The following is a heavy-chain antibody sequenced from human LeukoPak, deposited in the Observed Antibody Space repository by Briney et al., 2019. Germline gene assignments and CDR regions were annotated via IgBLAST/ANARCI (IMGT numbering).Heavy chain of an antibody. V-gene: IGHV4-61*02. CDR2: IYTSGST. Sequence: SETLSLTCTVSGGSISSGSYYWSWIRQPAGKGLEWIGRIYTSGSTNYNPSLKSRVTISVDTSKNQFSLKLSSVTAADTAVYYCARAAYYYGSGSYYNRQLSGTTYAYYFDYWGQGTLVTVSS. CDR1: GGSISSGSYY. CDR3: ARAAYYYGSGSYYNRQLSGTTYAYYFDY. D-gene: IGHD3-10*01. J-gene: IGHJ4*02.